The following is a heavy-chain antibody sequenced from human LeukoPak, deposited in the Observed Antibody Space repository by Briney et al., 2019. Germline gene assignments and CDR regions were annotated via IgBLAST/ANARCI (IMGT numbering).Heavy chain of an antibody. J-gene: IGHJ4*02. Sequence: PGGSLRLSCTASGFTFSTYWMSWVRQAPGKGLEWVANTREDGSEKYYVDSVKGRFTISRDNAKNSLYLQMNSLRAEDTAVYYCAKDRRGPGITGSPDDYWGQGTLVTVSS. D-gene: IGHD1-20*01. CDR3: AKDRRGPGITGSPDDY. CDR2: TREDGSEK. CDR1: GFTFSTYW. V-gene: IGHV3-7*01.